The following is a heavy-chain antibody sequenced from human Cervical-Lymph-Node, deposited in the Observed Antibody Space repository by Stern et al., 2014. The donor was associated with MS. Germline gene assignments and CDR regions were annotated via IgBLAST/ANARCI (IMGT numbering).Heavy chain of an antibody. V-gene: IGHV3-48*01. Sequence: EVQLVASGGGLVPPGGSLRLSCTASGFRFNTYSINWVLQAPGKGLEWGSYISSISSTIYYADSVKGRFTISRDNVKNSLYLQMNSLRAEDTAVYYCARGSWLGTGDDYYYYFGMDVWGQGTTVTVSS. CDR1: GFRFNTYS. CDR2: ISSISSTI. J-gene: IGHJ6*02. D-gene: IGHD3-22*01. CDR3: ARGSWLGTGDDYYYYFGMDV.